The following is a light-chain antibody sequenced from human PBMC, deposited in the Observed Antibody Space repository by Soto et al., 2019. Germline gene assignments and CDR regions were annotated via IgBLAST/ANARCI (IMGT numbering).Light chain of an antibody. V-gene: IGKV1-5*01. J-gene: IGKJ2*01. Sequence: DIQMTQSPSTLSASIGVRVTITCRASQSISTWLAWYQQKPGKAPNLLIYDASSLESGVPSSFSGSGSETEVTLTITSLQPDDFATYYCQQYNGYSNTFGQGTKLEIK. CDR3: QQYNGYSNT. CDR1: QSISTW. CDR2: DAS.